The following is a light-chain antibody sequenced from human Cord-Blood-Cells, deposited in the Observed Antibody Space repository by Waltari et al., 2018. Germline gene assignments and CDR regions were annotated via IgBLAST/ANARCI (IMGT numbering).Light chain of an antibody. V-gene: IGKV1-5*01. J-gene: IGKJ2*01. CDR3: QQYNSYSVT. CDR2: DAS. CDR1: QSISSW. Sequence: DIQMTQSPSTLSASVGDRVTITCRASQSISSWLAWYQQKPGKAPNLLIYDASSLESGVPSRFSGSRSGTEFTLTISSLQPDDFATYYCQQYNSYSVTFGQGTKLEIK.